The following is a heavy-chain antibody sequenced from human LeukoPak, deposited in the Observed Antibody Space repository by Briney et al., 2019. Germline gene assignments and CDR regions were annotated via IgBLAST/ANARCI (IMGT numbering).Heavy chain of an antibody. V-gene: IGHV3-33*01. J-gene: IGHJ4*02. D-gene: IGHD2-2*01. CDR2: IWYDGSNK. CDR1: GFTFSSYG. CDR3: ARDPVPAAAWYFDY. Sequence: PGRSLRLSCAASGFTFSSYGMHWVRQAPGKGPEWVAVIWYDGSNKYYADSVKGRFTISRDNSKNTLYLQMNSLRAEDTAVYYCARDPVPAAAWYFDYWGQGTLVTVSS.